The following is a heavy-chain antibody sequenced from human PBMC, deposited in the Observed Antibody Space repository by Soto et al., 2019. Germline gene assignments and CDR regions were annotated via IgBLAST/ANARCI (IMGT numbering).Heavy chain of an antibody. Sequence: EVQLLESGGGLVQPGGSLRLSCAASGFTFSSYAMSWVRQAPGKGLEWVSAISGSGGSTYYADSVKGRFTISRDNSKNTLYLQISNLRAEDTAVYDGEKDLLGIAARGAFDIWGQGTMVTVSS. V-gene: IGHV3-23*01. CDR1: GFTFSSYA. D-gene: IGHD6-13*01. CDR3: EKDLLGIAARGAFDI. CDR2: ISGSGGST. J-gene: IGHJ3*02.